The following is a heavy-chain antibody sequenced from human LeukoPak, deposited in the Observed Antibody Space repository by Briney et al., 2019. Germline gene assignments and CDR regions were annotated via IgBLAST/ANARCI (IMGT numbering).Heavy chain of an antibody. V-gene: IGHV3-7*01. D-gene: IGHD6-19*01. Sequence: PGGSLRLSCAASGFTFSSYWMSWVRQAPGKGLEWVANINQDGSALYYVDSVKGRFTISRDDAKNSLYLQMNSLRAGETAVYYSARVTNSGVWYESYAESALDVWGQGTTVTVSS. J-gene: IGHJ6*02. CDR3: ARVTNSGVWYESYAESALDV. CDR2: INQDGSAL. CDR1: GFTFSSYW.